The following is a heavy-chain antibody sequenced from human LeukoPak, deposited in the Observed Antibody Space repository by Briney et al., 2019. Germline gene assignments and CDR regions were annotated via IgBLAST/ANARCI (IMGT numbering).Heavy chain of an antibody. J-gene: IGHJ6*03. Sequence: SETLSLTCAVYGGSFSGYYWTWIRQTPEKGLEWIGEMNPSGSTSYNPSLKSRVTISVDTSKNQFSLKLSSVTAADTAVYYCARGRQDVTMIVVVMTAVSYYLDVWGKGTTVPVS. V-gene: IGHV4-34*01. CDR3: ARGRQDVTMIVVVMTAVSYYLDV. CDR1: GGSFSGYY. CDR2: MNPSGST. D-gene: IGHD3-22*01.